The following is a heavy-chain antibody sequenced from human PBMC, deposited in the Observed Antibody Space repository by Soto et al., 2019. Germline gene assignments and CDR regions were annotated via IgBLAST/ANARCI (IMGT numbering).Heavy chain of an antibody. CDR3: ASYLRITMRPTTIDS. V-gene: IGHV4-30-4*01. CDR2: IYYSGNT. CDR1: GVSISSGGYY. D-gene: IGHD3-10*01. Sequence: HVQLQESGPELVKPSQTLSLTCIVSGVSISSGGYYWSWIRQPPGKGLEWIGYIYYSGNTYYKSSIKSRINMSVDTSKNQFSLNVSSVTAADTAVYYCASYLRITMRPTTIDSCGQGTLVTVSS. J-gene: IGHJ4*02.